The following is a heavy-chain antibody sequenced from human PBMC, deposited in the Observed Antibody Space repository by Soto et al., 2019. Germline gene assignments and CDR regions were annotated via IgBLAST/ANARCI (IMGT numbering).Heavy chain of an antibody. CDR3: ARGPGSSDWRFSYYYMDV. V-gene: IGHV1-8*01. J-gene: IGHJ6*02. Sequence: QVQLVQSGAEVKKPGASVKVSCTFTSYDINWVRQATGQGLEWMAWMNPNSGNTRYAHKFQGRVTMTRNTSNFTAYMELSSLRSEDTAVYYCARGPGSSDWRFSYYYMDVWGQGTTVTVSS. CDR1: FTSYD. CDR2: MNPNSGNT. D-gene: IGHD6-19*01.